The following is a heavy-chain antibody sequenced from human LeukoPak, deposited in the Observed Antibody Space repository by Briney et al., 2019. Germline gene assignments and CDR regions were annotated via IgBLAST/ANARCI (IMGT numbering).Heavy chain of an antibody. CDR2: IYTSGST. CDR3: ARGGKISSGYFHYYYYGMDV. Sequence: PSETLSLTCTVSGGSISSSNYYWSWIRQPAGKGLEWIGRIYTSGSTNYNPSLKSRVTMSVDTSKNQFSLKLSSVTAADTAVYYCARGGKISSGYFHYYYYGMDVWGQGTTVTVSS. J-gene: IGHJ6*02. CDR1: GGSISSSNYY. D-gene: IGHD3-22*01. V-gene: IGHV4-61*02.